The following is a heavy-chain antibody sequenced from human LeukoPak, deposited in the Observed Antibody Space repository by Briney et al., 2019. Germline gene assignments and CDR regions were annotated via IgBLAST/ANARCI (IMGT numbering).Heavy chain of an antibody. V-gene: IGHV4-30-4*01. J-gene: IGHJ5*02. CDR2: IYYSGST. Sequence: SETLSLTCTVSGGSISRGDYYWSWIRQPPGKGLEWIGYIYYSGSTYYNPSLKSRVTISVDTSKNQFSLKLSSVTAADTAVYYCARDSEQWLVPSTWGQGTLVAVSS. CDR1: GGSISRGDYY. D-gene: IGHD6-19*01. CDR3: ARDSEQWLVPST.